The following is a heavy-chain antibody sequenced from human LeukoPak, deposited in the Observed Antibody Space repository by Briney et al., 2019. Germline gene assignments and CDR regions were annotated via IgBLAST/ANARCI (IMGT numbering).Heavy chain of an antibody. CDR3: ARLMYGSSPFDY. V-gene: IGHV3-23*01. CDR2: TSASGT. D-gene: IGHD6-6*01. CDR1: GFTSSNYG. J-gene: IGHJ4*02. Sequence: GGSLRLSCAASGFTSSNYGMAWVRQAPGKGLEWVSLTSASGTYYADSVKGRFTISRDNSKNTLYLQVNSLRAEDTAVYYCARLMYGSSPFDYWGQGTLVTVSS.